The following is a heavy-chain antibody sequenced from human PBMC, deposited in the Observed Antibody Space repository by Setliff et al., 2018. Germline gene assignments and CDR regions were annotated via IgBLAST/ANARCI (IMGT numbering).Heavy chain of an antibody. J-gene: IGHJ4*02. V-gene: IGHV3-66*01. CDR2: IYTDGTT. CDR3: VRGLPFDY. CDR1: GFTVSSNY. Sequence: LRLSCAASGFTVSSNYMSWVRQAPGKGPEYVSIIYTDGTTYYTDSVKGRFTISRDNSKNTLYLQLNNLRAEDTAVYYCVRGLPFDYWGRGTLVTVSS.